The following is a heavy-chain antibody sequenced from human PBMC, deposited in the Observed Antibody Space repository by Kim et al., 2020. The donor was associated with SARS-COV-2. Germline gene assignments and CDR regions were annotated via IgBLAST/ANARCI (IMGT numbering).Heavy chain of an antibody. CDR3: ARDGVVDPGYYYGMDV. D-gene: IGHD3-22*01. CDR1: GFTFSSYS. J-gene: IGHJ6*02. V-gene: IGHV3-21*01. CDR2: ISSSSSYI. Sequence: GGSLRLSCAASGFTFSSYSMNWVRQAPGKGLEWVSSISSSSSYIYYADSVKGRFTISRDNAKNSLYLQMNSLRAEDTAVYYCARDGVVDPGYYYGMDVWGQGTTVTVSS.